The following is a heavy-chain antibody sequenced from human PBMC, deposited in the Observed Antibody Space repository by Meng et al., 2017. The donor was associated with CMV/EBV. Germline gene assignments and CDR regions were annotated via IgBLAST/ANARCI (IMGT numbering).Heavy chain of an antibody. CDR2: IYWNDDK. D-gene: IGHD3/OR15-3a*01. CDR3: AHSWYGFGPNGFDP. Sequence: SGPTLVTPTQTLTLTCTFSGFSLSTSGVGVGWIRQPPGKALEWLALIYWNDDKRYSPSLKSRLTITKDTYKNQVVLTMTNMDPVDTATYYCAHSWYGFGPNGFDPWGQGTLVTVSS. CDR1: GFSLSTSGVG. V-gene: IGHV2-5*01. J-gene: IGHJ5*02.